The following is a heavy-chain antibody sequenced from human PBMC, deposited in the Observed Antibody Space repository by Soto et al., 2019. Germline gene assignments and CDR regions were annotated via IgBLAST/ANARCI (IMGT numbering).Heavy chain of an antibody. CDR2: IYYSRST. CDR1: GGSFSSGNYH. Sequence: QVQLQESGPGLVKPSQTLSLTCTVSGGSFSSGNYHWSWIRQPPGKGLEWIGFIYYSRSTYYNPSLKSRVSISQDTPKNQFSLRLSPLTGADTAIYYCARVVDGYNFPFDYWGQGILVTVSS. D-gene: IGHD5-12*01. CDR3: ARVVDGYNFPFDY. J-gene: IGHJ4*02. V-gene: IGHV4-30-4*01.